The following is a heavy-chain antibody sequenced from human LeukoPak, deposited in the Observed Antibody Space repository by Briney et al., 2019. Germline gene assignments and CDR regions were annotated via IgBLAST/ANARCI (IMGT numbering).Heavy chain of an antibody. CDR2: ISSSTNSI. D-gene: IGHD5-18*01. J-gene: IGHJ4*02. CDR1: GFTFSSYN. V-gene: IGHV3-21*04. Sequence: GGSLRLSCASSGFTFSSYNMNWVRQAPGKGLEWVSSISSSTNSIYYADSVKGRFTISRDNAKNSLYLQMNSLRAEDTAFYYCARERGYTYGYADYWGQGTLVIVSS. CDR3: ARERGYTYGYADY.